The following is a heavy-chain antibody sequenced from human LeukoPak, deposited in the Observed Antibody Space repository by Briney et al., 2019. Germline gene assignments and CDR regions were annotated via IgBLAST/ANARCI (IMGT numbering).Heavy chain of an antibody. CDR3: ARLGKTYYMDV. J-gene: IGHJ6*03. Sequence: PSETLSLTCTVSGDSISNYYRTWIRQTPGKGLEWIGNLYHSGAADYNPSPKTRVTTSVDTSKDQFSLSLRSSTAADTAVYFCARLGKTYYMDVWGTGTTVTVSS. D-gene: IGHD1/OR15-1a*01. CDR2: LYHSGAA. CDR1: GDSISNYY. V-gene: IGHV4-59*08.